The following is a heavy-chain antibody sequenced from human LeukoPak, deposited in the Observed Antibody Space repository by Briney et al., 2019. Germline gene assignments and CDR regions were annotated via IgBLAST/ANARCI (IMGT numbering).Heavy chain of an antibody. D-gene: IGHD3-10*01. Sequence: GASVKVSCKDTGYTFTSYGISWLGQARGQGRDWMEWISAYNGNTNYPHKLHGRATLHTHTSTSTAYMELRSLRSDDTAVYYCASLGRVGGSGIPLGYWGQRALVTLSS. J-gene: IGHJ4*02. CDR1: GYTFTSYG. CDR3: ASLGRVGGSGIPLGY. V-gene: IGHV1-18*01. CDR2: ISAYNGNT.